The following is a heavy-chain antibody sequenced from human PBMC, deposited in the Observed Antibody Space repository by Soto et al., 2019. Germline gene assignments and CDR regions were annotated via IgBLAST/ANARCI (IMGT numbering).Heavy chain of an antibody. CDR1: GYAFTTYG. J-gene: IGHJ4*02. D-gene: IGHD1-1*01. CDR3: ARGRYGDY. V-gene: IGHV1-18*01. CDR2: ISAHNGNT. Sequence: QVHLVQSGAEVKKPGASVKVSCKGSGYAFTTYGITWVRQAPGQGLEWMGWISAHNGNTNYAQKRQGRVTVTRDTPTSTAYMELRSLRSDDTAGYYCARGRYGDYWGQGALVTVSS.